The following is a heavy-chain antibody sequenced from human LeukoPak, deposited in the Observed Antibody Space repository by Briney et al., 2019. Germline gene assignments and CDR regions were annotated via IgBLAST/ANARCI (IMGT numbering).Heavy chain of an antibody. D-gene: IGHD6-13*01. V-gene: IGHV4-38-2*02. Sequence: SETLSLTCTVSGYSISSGYYWGWIRQPPGKGLEWIGNIYPTGSTYYNPSLKSRVTISVDTSKNQFSLKVSSVSAADTAVYYCARAYSSSWYWNWFDPWGQGTLVPVSS. CDR1: GYSISSGYY. CDR3: ARAYSSSWYWNWFDP. J-gene: IGHJ5*02. CDR2: IYPTGST.